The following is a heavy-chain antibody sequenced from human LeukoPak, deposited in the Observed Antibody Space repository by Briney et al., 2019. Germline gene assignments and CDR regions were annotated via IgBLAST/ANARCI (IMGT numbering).Heavy chain of an antibody. CDR3: ARGRVSSWYFYYYYGMDA. Sequence: PSETLSLTCTVSGGSISSYYWSWIRQPPGKGLEWIGYIYYSGSTNYNPSLKSRVTISVDTSKNQFSLKLSSVTAADTAVYYCARGRVSSWYFYYYYGMDAWGQGTTVTVSS. CDR1: GGSISSYY. V-gene: IGHV4-59*01. J-gene: IGHJ6*02. CDR2: IYYSGST. D-gene: IGHD6-13*01.